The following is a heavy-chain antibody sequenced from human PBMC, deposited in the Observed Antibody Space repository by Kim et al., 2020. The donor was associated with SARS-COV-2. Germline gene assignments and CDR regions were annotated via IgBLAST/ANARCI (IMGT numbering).Heavy chain of an antibody. V-gene: IGHV3-23*01. CDR2: ISGSGGST. CDR1: GFTFSSYA. Sequence: GGSLRLSCAASGFTFSSYAMSWVRQAPGKGLEWVSAISGSGGSTYYADSVKGRFTISRDNSKNTLYLQMNSLRAEDTAVYYCAKGLPSMVRGVMPYDYWGQGTLVTVSS. D-gene: IGHD3-10*01. CDR3: AKGLPSMVRGVMPYDY. J-gene: IGHJ4*02.